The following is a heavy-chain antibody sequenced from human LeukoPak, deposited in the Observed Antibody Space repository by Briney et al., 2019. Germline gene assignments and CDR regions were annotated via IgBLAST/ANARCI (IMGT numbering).Heavy chain of an antibody. CDR2: IKQDGSEK. CDR3: ARDDYYDSSGYSENY. Sequence: GGSLRVSCAASGYTFSSYWMSWVRQAPGKGLEWVANIKQDGSEKYYVDSVKGRFTISRDNAKNTLYLQMNSLRAEDTAVYYCARDDYYDSSGYSENYWGQGTLVTVSS. J-gene: IGHJ4*02. D-gene: IGHD3-22*01. V-gene: IGHV3-7*01. CDR1: GYTFSSYW.